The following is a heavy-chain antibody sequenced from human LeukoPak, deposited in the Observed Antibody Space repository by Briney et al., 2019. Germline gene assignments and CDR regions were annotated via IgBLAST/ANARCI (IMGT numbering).Heavy chain of an antibody. D-gene: IGHD3-10*01. Sequence: GGSLRPSCAVSGFTFSDTYMTWIRQAPGKGLESLSYISPSGTDISYADSVKGRFTISRDNAKNSLYLQMNSLRAEDTAVYYCARVERLLWFGELRWWFDPWGQGTLVTVSS. J-gene: IGHJ5*02. V-gene: IGHV3-11*04. CDR1: GFTFSDTY. CDR2: ISPSGTDI. CDR3: ARVERLLWFGELRWWFDP.